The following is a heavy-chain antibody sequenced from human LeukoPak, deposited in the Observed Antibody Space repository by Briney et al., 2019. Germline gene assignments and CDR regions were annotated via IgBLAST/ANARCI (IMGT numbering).Heavy chain of an antibody. J-gene: IGHJ4*02. CDR1: GGSISGYY. CDR3: ARGALDTKTRFDY. Sequence: SETLSLTCTVSGGSISGYYWSWIRQPPGKGLEWIGYIYYSGSNKYNPSLKSRVTISVDASKNQFSLRLSSLTAADTAVYYCARGALDTKTRFDYWGQGTLVTVSS. D-gene: IGHD5-18*01. V-gene: IGHV4-59*01. CDR2: IYYSGSN.